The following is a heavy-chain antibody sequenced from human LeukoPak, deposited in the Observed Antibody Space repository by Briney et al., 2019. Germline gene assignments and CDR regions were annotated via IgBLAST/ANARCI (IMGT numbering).Heavy chain of an antibody. CDR2: IDPSDSYT. CDR3: ARPGYSSSWYDL. Sequence: GESLRISCKGSGYSFTSYWISWVRQMPGEGLEWMGRIDPSDSYTNYSPSFQGHVTISADKSISTAYLQWSSLKASDTAMYYCARPGYSSSWYDLWGQGTLVTVSS. D-gene: IGHD6-13*01. V-gene: IGHV5-10-1*01. J-gene: IGHJ5*02. CDR1: GYSFTSYW.